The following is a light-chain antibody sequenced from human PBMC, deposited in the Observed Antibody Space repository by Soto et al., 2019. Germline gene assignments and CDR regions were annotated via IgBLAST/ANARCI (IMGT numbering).Light chain of an antibody. Sequence: DIQMTQAPSSLSASVGDRVTITCRASQSISSYLNWYQQKPGKAPTLLIYAASSLKSGVPSRFSGSGSGTDFTLTISSLQPEDFANYYCQHSYRTLIKFGQGTRLVIK. CDR2: AAS. J-gene: IGKJ5*01. CDR1: QSISSY. CDR3: QHSYRTLIK. V-gene: IGKV1-39*01.